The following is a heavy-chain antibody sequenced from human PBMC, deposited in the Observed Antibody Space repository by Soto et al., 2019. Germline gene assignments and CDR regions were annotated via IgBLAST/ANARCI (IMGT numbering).Heavy chain of an antibody. V-gene: IGHV3-23*01. Sequence: GGSLRLSCAASGFTFSSYAMSWVRQAPGKGLEWVSAISGSGGSTYYADSVKGRFTIARDNSKNTRYLQMNSLRAEDTAVYYCAKAYLGYCSSTSCNRAGYYYYGMDVWGQGTTVTVSS. CDR3: AKAYLGYCSSTSCNRAGYYYYGMDV. CDR2: ISGSGGST. CDR1: GFTFSSYA. J-gene: IGHJ6*02. D-gene: IGHD2-2*01.